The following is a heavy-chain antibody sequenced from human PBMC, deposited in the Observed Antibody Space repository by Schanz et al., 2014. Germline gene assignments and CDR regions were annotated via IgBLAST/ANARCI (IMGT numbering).Heavy chain of an antibody. D-gene: IGHD4-17*01. J-gene: IGHJ4*02. CDR2: TSNDGSFT. CDR3: VRDTDYHFDY. V-gene: IGHV3-74*01. CDR1: GFPFSDSW. Sequence: EVQLVESGGGLVQPGGSLRLSCAASGFPFSDSWMHWVRQAPGNGLVWVSRTSNDGSFTTFADSVKGRFTISRDNAKNTLYLQMNSLRAEDTAVYYCVRDTDYHFDYWGQGTLVTVSS.